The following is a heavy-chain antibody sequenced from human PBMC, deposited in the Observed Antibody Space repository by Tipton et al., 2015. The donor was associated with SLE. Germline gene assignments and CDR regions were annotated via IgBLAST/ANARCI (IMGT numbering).Heavy chain of an antibody. D-gene: IGHD3-22*01. CDR2: ISWDGGST. CDR3: AKGFYYDSSGDAFDI. Sequence: SLRLSCAASGFTFDDYTMHWVRQAPGKGLECVSLISWDGGSTYYADSAKGRFTISRDNSKNSLYLQMNSLRTEDTALYYCAKGFYYDSSGDAFDIWGQGTMVTVSS. V-gene: IGHV3-43*01. CDR1: GFTFDDYT. J-gene: IGHJ3*02.